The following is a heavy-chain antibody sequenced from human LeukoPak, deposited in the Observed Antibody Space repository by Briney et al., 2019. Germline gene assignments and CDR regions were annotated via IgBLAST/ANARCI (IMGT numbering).Heavy chain of an antibody. CDR2: IYHSGST. V-gene: IGHV4-38-2*02. CDR1: GYSISSGYY. D-gene: IGHD3-22*01. J-gene: IGHJ4*02. Sequence: SETLSLTCTVSGYSISSGYYWGWIRQPPGKGLEWIGSIYHSGSTYYNPSLKSRVTISVDTSKNQFSLKLSSVTAADTAVYYCARNSFYYYDSNWGQGTLVTVSS. CDR3: ARNSFYYYDSN.